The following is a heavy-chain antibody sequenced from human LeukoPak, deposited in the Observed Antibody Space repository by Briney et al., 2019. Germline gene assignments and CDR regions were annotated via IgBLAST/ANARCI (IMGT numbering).Heavy chain of an antibody. CDR3: ARLRFGEEDY. CDR1: GGSISSGGYY. Sequence: SQTLSLTSTVSGGSISSGGYYWSWIRQHPGKGLEWIGYIYYSGSTYYNPSLKSRVTKSVDTSKNQFSLKLSSVTAADTAVYYCARLRFGEEDYWGQGTLVTVSS. D-gene: IGHD3-10*01. CDR2: IYYSGST. V-gene: IGHV4-31*03. J-gene: IGHJ4*02.